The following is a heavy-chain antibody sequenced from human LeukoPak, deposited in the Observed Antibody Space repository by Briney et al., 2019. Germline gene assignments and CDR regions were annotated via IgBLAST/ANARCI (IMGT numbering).Heavy chain of an antibody. CDR2: INPSGGTT. CDR3: AREEMATIRD. V-gene: IGHV1-46*01. D-gene: IGHD5-24*01. Sequence: ASVKVSCKASGYTFTSYYMHWVRQAPGQGLEWMGVINPSGGTTNYAQKFQGRVTMTRDTSTSTVYMELSSLRSEDTAVYYCAREEMATIRDWGQGTLVTVSS. J-gene: IGHJ4*02. CDR1: GYTFTSYY.